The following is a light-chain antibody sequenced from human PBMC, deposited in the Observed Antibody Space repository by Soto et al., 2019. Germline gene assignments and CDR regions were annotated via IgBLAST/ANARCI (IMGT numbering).Light chain of an antibody. J-gene: IGKJ2*01. CDR2: GAS. CDR3: QQSNNTPPHT. Sequence: EIVMTQSPATLSVSPGERATLSCRASQSVSSNLAWYQQKPGRAPRLLIYGASTRATGIPARFSGSGSGTEFSLNISSLQTAVFAVYPCQQSNNTPPHTFGQGTKLEIK. V-gene: IGKV3-15*01. CDR1: QSVSSN.